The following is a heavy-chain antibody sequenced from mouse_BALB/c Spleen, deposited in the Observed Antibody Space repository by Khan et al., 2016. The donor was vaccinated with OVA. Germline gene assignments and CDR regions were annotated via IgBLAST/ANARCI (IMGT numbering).Heavy chain of an antibody. V-gene: IGHV5-6*01. D-gene: IGHD1-1*01. J-gene: IGHJ3*01. CDR3: ARLAYYYDGEGFAY. Sequence: EVALVESGGDVVKPGGSLKLSCAASGFTFSTYGMSWVRQTPDKRLEWVATVSTGGHYTYYPDTVKGRFTISRDNAKNTLYLQMSSLKSEDTAMFYCARLAYYYDGEGFAYWGQGTLVTVSA. CDR2: VSTGGHYT. CDR1: GFTFSTYG.